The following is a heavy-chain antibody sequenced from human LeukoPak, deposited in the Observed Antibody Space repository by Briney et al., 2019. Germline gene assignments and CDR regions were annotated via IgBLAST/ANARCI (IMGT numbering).Heavy chain of an antibody. CDR3: ARDHSGSQHWFDP. D-gene: IGHD1-26*01. CDR1: GYTFSYYY. Sequence: ASVKVSCKASGYTFSYYYMHWVRQAPGQGLEWMGVINPSGGTTSYAQKFQERVTMTRDTSTSTVYMELSSLRSDDTALYYCARDHSGSQHWFDPWGQGTLVIVSS. V-gene: IGHV1-46*01. CDR2: INPSGGTT. J-gene: IGHJ5*02.